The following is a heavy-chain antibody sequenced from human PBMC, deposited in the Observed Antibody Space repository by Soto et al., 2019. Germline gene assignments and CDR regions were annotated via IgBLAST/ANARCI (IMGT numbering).Heavy chain of an antibody. CDR2: INHSGST. D-gene: IGHD2-21*02. J-gene: IGHJ4*02. CDR3: AREYGGNSGTFDY. Sequence: QVQLQQWGAGLLKPSETLSLTCAVYGGSFSGYYWSWIRQPPGKGLEWIGEINHSGSTNYNPSLKGRDTISVDTSKNQFSLKLSSVTAADTAVYYCAREYGGNSGTFDYWGQGTLVTVSS. CDR1: GGSFSGYY. V-gene: IGHV4-34*01.